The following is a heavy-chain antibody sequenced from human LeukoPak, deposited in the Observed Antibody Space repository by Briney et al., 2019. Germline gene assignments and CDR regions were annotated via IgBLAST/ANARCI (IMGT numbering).Heavy chain of an antibody. CDR3: ARERSYDFWSGAFDY. J-gene: IGHJ4*02. CDR2: INWNGGST. CDR1: GFTFDDYG. D-gene: IGHD3-3*01. Sequence: PGGSLRLSCAASGFTFDDYGMSWVRRAPGKGLEWVSGINWNGGSTGYADSAKGRFTISRDNAKNSLYLQMNSLRAEDTALYYCARERSYDFWSGAFDYWGQGTLVTVSS. V-gene: IGHV3-20*04.